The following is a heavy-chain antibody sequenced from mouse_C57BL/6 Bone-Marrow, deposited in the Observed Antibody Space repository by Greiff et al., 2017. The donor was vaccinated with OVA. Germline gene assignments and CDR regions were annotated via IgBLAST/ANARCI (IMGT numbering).Heavy chain of an antibody. J-gene: IGHJ2*01. CDR1: GYTFTDYE. CDR3: TRDYYGSPYYFDY. CDR2: IDPETGGT. V-gene: IGHV1-15*01. D-gene: IGHD1-1*01. Sequence: QVHVKQSGAELVRPGASVTLSCKASGYTFTDYEMHWVKQTPVHGLEWIGAIDPETGGTAYNQKFKGKAILTADKSSSTAYMELRSLTSEDSAVYYCTRDYYGSPYYFDYWGQGTTLTVSS.